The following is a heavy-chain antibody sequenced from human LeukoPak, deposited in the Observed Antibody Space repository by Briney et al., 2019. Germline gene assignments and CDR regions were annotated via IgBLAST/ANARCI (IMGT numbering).Heavy chain of an antibody. CDR1: GGSISSGSYY. V-gene: IGHV4-61*02. CDR3: ARYSEWFDP. D-gene: IGHD2-15*01. CDR2: IYTSGST. Sequence: SETLSLTCTVSGGSISSGSYYWSWIRQPAGKGLEWIGRIYTSGSTNYNPSLKSRVTISVDTSKNQFSLKLSSVTAADTAVYYCARYSEWFDPWGQGTLVTVSS. J-gene: IGHJ5*02.